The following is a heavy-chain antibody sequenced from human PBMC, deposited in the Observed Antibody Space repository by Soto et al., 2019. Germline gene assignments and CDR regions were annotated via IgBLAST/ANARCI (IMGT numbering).Heavy chain of an antibody. J-gene: IGHJ4*02. Sequence: GGSLRLSCAASEFTFSTYGMHWVRQAPGKGLEWVAVISYDGSNKYYADSVKGRFTISRDNSKNTLYLQMNSLSTDDTAVYYCAADRTPKGYSGSQGYWGQGTLVTVSS. CDR1: EFTFSTYG. CDR3: AADRTPKGYSGSQGY. V-gene: IGHV3-30*03. D-gene: IGHD1-26*01. CDR2: ISYDGSNK.